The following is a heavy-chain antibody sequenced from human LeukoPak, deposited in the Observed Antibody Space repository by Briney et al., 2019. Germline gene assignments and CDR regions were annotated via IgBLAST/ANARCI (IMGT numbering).Heavy chain of an antibody. D-gene: IGHD3-10*01. CDR1: GFTFSSYA. V-gene: IGHV3-23*01. CDR3: AKTSAGIRGGYLDY. J-gene: IGHJ4*02. CDR2: INDSGGNT. Sequence: GGSMRLSCAASGFTFSSYAMSWVRQAPGKDLEWVSLINDSGGNTYYADSVKGRFTISRDNSKNTLFLQMSSLRAEDTAVYYCAKTSAGIRGGYLDYWGQGTLVTVSS.